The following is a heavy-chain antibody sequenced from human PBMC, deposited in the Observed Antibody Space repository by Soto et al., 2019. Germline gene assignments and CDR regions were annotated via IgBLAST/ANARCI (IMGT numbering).Heavy chain of an antibody. CDR3: ARDPAVGDGAFDI. Sequence: SETLSLTCTVSGGSISSGGYYWSWIRQHPGKGLEWIGYIYYSGSTYYNPSLKSRVTISVDTSKNQFSLKLSSVTAADTAVYYCARDPAVGDGAFDIWGQGTMVTVS. D-gene: IGHD2-21*01. CDR2: IYYSGST. CDR1: GGSISSGGYY. V-gene: IGHV4-31*02. J-gene: IGHJ3*02.